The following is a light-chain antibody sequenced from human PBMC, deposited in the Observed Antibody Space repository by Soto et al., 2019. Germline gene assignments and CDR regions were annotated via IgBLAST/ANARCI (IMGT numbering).Light chain of an antibody. CDR2: WAS. Sequence: DIVMTQSPDSLAVSLGERATINCKSSQSVLYSSNNKNYLAWYQQKPGQPPKLLIYWASTRESGVPDRFSGSRSGTDFTLTISSLQAEDVAVYYCQQYSITHWKFGQGTKVNI. V-gene: IGKV4-1*01. J-gene: IGKJ1*01. CDR1: QSVLYSSNNKNY. CDR3: QQYSITHWK.